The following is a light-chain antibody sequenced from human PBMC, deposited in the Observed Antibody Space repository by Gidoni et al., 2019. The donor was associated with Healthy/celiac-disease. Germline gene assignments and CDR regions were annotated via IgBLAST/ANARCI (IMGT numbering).Light chain of an antibody. CDR3: SSFTSSNTYV. V-gene: IGLV2-14*01. Sequence: QSALTQPASVTGSPGQSLTISCPGTSSDVGGSSYVSWYQQHPGKAPKLMIYGVSNRPSGVSNRFSGSKSGNTASLTISGLQAEDEADYYCSSFTSSNTYVFGTGTKVTVL. CDR1: SSDVGGSSY. J-gene: IGLJ1*01. CDR2: GVS.